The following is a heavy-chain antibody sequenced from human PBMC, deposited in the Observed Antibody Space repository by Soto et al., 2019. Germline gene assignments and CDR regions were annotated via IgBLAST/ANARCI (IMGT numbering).Heavy chain of an antibody. CDR3: ARWIRAEFDP. J-gene: IGHJ5*02. D-gene: IGHD2-2*03. V-gene: IGHV4-34*01. Sequence: SETLSLTCAVYGGSFSGYYWSWIRQPPGKGLEWIGEINHSGSTNYNPSLKSRVTISVDTSKNQFSLKLSSVTAADTAVYHCARWIRAEFDPWGQGTLVTVSS. CDR2: INHSGST. CDR1: GGSFSGYY.